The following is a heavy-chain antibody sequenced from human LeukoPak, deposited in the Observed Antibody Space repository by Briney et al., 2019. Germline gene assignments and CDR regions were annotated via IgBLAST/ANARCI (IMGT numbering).Heavy chain of an antibody. Sequence: SETLSLTRAVYGGSFSGYYWSWIRQSPGKGLEWIGEINHSGSTNYNPSLKSRLIISADMSKNQLSLKLSSVTAADTAVYYCARGYYSDTSGYYYYWGQGTLVTVSS. CDR2: INHSGST. D-gene: IGHD3-22*01. CDR3: ARGYYSDTSGYYYY. CDR1: GGSFSGYY. J-gene: IGHJ4*02. V-gene: IGHV4-34*01.